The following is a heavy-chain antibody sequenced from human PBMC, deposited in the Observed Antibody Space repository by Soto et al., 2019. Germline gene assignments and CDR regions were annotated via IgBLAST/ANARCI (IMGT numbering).Heavy chain of an antibody. D-gene: IGHD7-27*01. J-gene: IGHJ4*02. Sequence: EVQLVESGGGLVQPGGSLRLSCAASGFTFTNYWMTWVRQAPGRGLEWVANIKKDGSEKHYVDSVKGRFTISRDNAKNSLYLKINSVRAEDTAVYYCAREIWGPKYWGQGTRVTVSS. V-gene: IGHV3-7*03. CDR2: IKKDGSEK. CDR3: AREIWGPKY. CDR1: GFTFTNYW.